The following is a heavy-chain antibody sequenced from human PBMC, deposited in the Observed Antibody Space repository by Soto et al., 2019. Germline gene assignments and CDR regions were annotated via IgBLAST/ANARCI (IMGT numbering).Heavy chain of an antibody. CDR1: GYTFTSYY. CDR2: INPSGGST. CDR3: ARDPLAAAGWFDP. Sequence: ASVKVSCKASGYTFTSYYMHWVRQAPGQGLEWMGIINPSGGSTSYAQKFQGRVTMTRDTSTSTAYMELSSLRSEDTAVYYCARDPLAAAGWFDPWGQGTLVTVSS. J-gene: IGHJ5*02. D-gene: IGHD6-13*01. V-gene: IGHV1-46*01.